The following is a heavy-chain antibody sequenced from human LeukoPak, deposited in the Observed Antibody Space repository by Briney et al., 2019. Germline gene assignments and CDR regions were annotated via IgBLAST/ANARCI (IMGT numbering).Heavy chain of an antibody. V-gene: IGHV5-51*01. D-gene: IGHD6-13*01. CDR2: ISTGDSDT. CDR1: GYSFTSYW. CDR3: ARRLAEAGTLDY. J-gene: IGHJ4*02. Sequence: GGSLKTSCKGPGYSFTSYWIGWVPQIPGKGLEWMGSISTGDSDTKYGPSFKGQVTISADKSISTAYLQWSSLKASDTAMYYCARRLAEAGTLDYWGQGTLVTVSS.